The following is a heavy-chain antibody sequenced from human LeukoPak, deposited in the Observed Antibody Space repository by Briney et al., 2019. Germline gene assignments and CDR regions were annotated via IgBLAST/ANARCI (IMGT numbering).Heavy chain of an antibody. CDR3: AKFLGVSVWYGISGP. D-gene: IGHD3-10*01. V-gene: IGHV3-23*01. Sequence: GGSLRLSCAASGFIFSNYAMSWVRQAPGKGLEWVSAISNSGGTTYYADSVKGRFTISRGNSKNTLYLQMNSLRAEDTAVYYCAKFLGVSVWYGISGPWGQGTLVTVSS. J-gene: IGHJ5*02. CDR1: GFIFSNYA. CDR2: ISNSGGTT.